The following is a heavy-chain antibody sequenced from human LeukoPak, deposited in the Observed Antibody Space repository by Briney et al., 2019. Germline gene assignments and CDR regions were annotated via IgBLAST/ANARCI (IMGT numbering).Heavy chain of an antibody. CDR2: MNPNSGNT. J-gene: IGHJ5*02. Sequence: ASVKVSCKASGYTFTSYDINWVRQAPGQGLEWMGWMNPNSGNTGYAQKFQGRVTMTRNTSISTAYMELSSLRSEDTAVYYCVRDLGYCSSTSCHSRFDPWGQGTLVTVSS. D-gene: IGHD2-2*02. V-gene: IGHV1-8*01. CDR1: GYTFTSYD. CDR3: VRDLGYCSSTSCHSRFDP.